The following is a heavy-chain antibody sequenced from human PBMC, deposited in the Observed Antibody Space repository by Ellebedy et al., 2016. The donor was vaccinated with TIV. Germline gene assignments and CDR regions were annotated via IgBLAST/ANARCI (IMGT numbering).Heavy chain of an antibody. CDR2: IKQDGNEK. Sequence: GESLKISCAASGFTFSNYCMSWVRQAPGKGLEWVANIKQDGNEKNYVDSVKGRFTISRDNATNSVSLQMNSLRAEDTAVYYCAREAISYGTSGYYFDYWGQGTLVTVSS. V-gene: IGHV3-7*01. J-gene: IGHJ4*02. CDR3: AREAISYGTSGYYFDY. CDR1: GFTFSNYC. D-gene: IGHD3-22*01.